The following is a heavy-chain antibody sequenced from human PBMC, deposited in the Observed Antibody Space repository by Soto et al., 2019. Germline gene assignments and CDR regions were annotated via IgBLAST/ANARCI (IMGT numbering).Heavy chain of an antibody. CDR1: GGSISSGGYY. Sequence: QVQLQESGPGLVKPSQTLSLTCTVSGGSISSGGYYWSWIRQHPGKGLEWIGYIYYSGSTYYNPSHKSRVTTSVDTSKNPFSLKLSSVPAADPAVYYCARAWGGDFDYWGQGTLVTVSS. CDR3: ARAWGGDFDY. V-gene: IGHV4-31*03. J-gene: IGHJ4*02. CDR2: IYYSGST. D-gene: IGHD3-16*01.